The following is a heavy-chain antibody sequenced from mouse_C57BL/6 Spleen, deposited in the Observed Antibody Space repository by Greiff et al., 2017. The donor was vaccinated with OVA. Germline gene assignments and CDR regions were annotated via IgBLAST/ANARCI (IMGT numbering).Heavy chain of an antibody. V-gene: IGHV1-72*01. J-gene: IGHJ2*01. CDR1: GYTFTSYW. Sequence: VQLQQPGAELVKPGASVKLSCKASGYTFTSYWMHWVKQRPGRGLVWIGRIDPNSGGTKYNEKFKSKATLTVDKTSSTVYMQLSSLTCEDAAVYYCASAWGMITTVVYYFEYWGQGTTLTVFS. D-gene: IGHD2-4*01. CDR2: IDPNSGGT. CDR3: ASAWGMITTVVYYFEY.